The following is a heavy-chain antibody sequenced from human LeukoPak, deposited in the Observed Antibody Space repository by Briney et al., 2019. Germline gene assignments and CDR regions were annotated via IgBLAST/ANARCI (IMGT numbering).Heavy chain of an antibody. CDR2: INPKSGGT. Sequence: ASVKVSCKASGYTFTGYYIHWVRQAPGQGLEWMGWINPKSGGTNYAQKFQGRVTMTRDTSISTAYMELSRLRSDDTAVYYCAREVVYSGYDSQGWFDPWGQGTLVTVSS. CDR3: AREVVYSGYDSQGWFDP. V-gene: IGHV1-2*02. CDR1: GYTFTGYY. J-gene: IGHJ5*02. D-gene: IGHD5-12*01.